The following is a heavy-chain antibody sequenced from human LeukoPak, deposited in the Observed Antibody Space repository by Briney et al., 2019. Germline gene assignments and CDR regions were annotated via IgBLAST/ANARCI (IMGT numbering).Heavy chain of an antibody. CDR3: AGGTPEYCSSTSCYDPSFDY. Sequence: GGSLRLSCAASGFTFSSYSMNWVRQAPGKGLEWVSSISSSSSYIYYADSVKGRFTISRDNAKNSLYLQMNSLRAEDTAVYYCAGGTPEYCSSTSCYDPSFDYWGQGTLVTVSS. V-gene: IGHV3-21*01. D-gene: IGHD2-2*01. J-gene: IGHJ4*02. CDR1: GFTFSSYS. CDR2: ISSSSSYI.